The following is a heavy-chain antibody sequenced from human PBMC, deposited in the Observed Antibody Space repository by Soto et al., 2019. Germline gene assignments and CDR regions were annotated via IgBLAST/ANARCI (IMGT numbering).Heavy chain of an antibody. CDR2: IYPGDSDT. CDR1: GSSFTSYW. Sequence: GESLKISCKGSGSSFTSYWIGWVRQMPGKGLEWMGIIYPGDSDTRYSPSFQGQVTISADKSISTAYLQWSSLKASDTAMYYCARQDIVVVPAAIGNYYYYYGMDVWGQGTTVTVSS. J-gene: IGHJ6*02. D-gene: IGHD2-2*01. V-gene: IGHV5-51*01. CDR3: ARQDIVVVPAAIGNYYYYYGMDV.